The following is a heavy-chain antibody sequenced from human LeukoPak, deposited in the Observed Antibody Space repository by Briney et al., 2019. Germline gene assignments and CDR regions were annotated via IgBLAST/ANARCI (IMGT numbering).Heavy chain of an antibody. CDR2: IKEDGGEK. D-gene: IGHD2-15*01. Sequence: PGGTLRLSCAASGFTFSSYGMSWVRQAPGKGLEWVANIKEDGGEKNYVDSVKGRFTISRDDAKKSLYLQMNSLRAEDTGVYYCARDKYCSEGDCHGWSKFDYWGQGTLVTVSS. CDR1: GFTFSSYG. J-gene: IGHJ4*02. CDR3: ARDKYCSEGDCHGWSKFDY. V-gene: IGHV3-7*01.